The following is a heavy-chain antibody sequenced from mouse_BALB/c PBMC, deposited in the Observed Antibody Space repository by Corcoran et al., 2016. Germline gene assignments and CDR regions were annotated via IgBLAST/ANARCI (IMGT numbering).Heavy chain of an antibody. D-gene: IGHD2-2*01. CDR2: MLPGSGST. Sequence: QVQLQQSGAELMKAGASVKISCKATGYTFSSYWIEWVKQRSGHGLEWIGEMLPGSGSTNYNEKFKGKATFTADTSSNTAYKQLSSLTSEDSAVYYCARNYGYDRRWYFDVWGAGTTVTVSS. V-gene: IGHV1-9*01. CDR1: GYTFSSYW. J-gene: IGHJ1*01. CDR3: ARNYGYDRRWYFDV.